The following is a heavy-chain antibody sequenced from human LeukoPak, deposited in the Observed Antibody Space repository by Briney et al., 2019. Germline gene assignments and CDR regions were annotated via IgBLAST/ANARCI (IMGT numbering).Heavy chain of an antibody. V-gene: IGHV1-69*06. CDR2: IIPIFGTA. D-gene: IGHD6-13*01. Sequence: ASVKVSCKASGGTFSSYAISWVRQAPGQGLEWMGGIIPIFGTANYAQKFQGRVTITADKSTSTAYMELSSLRSEDTAVYYCAREQQQLVPYARFDYWGQGTLVTVSS. CDR1: GGTFSSYA. J-gene: IGHJ4*02. CDR3: AREQQQLVPYARFDY.